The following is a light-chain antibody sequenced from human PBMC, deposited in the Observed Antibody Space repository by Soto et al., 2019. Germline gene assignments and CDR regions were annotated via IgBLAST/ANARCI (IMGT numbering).Light chain of an antibody. V-gene: IGKV1-27*01. CDR1: QDIRNF. J-gene: IGKJ3*01. CDR3: QKYSSVPV. Sequence: DIQMTQSPTSLSASVGDRVTITCRASQDIRNFVAWYQQKPGKASKLLIYAASTLQSGVPSRFSGSGSRPDFTLTINSLQPEYVATYSCQKYSSVPVFGPGTKVEIK. CDR2: AAS.